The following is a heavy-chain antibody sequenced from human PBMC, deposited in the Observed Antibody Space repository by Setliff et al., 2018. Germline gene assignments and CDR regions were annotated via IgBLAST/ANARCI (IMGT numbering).Heavy chain of an antibody. CDR3: VRGPGPSVVVAIPFDH. Sequence: ASVKVSCKASGYTFSTYGIAGVRQAPGQGLEWMGWISPYNGYIIYAHKFQGRVTMTTDTSTGTAYLELTSLRYDDTAVYYCVRGPGPSVVVAIPFDHWGQGSLVTVSS. J-gene: IGHJ4*02. CDR2: ISPYNGYI. D-gene: IGHD5-12*01. V-gene: IGHV1-18*01. CDR1: GYTFSTYG.